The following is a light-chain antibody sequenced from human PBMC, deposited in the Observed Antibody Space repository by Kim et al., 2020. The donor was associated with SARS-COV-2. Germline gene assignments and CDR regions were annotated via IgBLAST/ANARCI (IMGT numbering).Light chain of an antibody. CDR3: QTWDSGAVF. Sequence: SYELTQPPSVSVSPGQTATITCSGDKLGNKYACWYQQKSGQSPVLILYQDKRRPSGIPERFSGSNSGNTATLTISGTQSMDEADYYCQTWDSGAVFFGGGTKVTVL. CDR2: QDK. V-gene: IGLV3-1*01. J-gene: IGLJ2*01. CDR1: KLGNKY.